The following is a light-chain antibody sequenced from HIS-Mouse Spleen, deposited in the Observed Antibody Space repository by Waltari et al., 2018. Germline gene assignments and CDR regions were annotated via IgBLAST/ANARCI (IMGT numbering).Light chain of an antibody. V-gene: IGKV4-1*01. Sequence: DIVMTQSPDSLAVSLGERATINCKSSQSVLYSSNNKNYLAWYQQKPGQPPKLLIYWASTRESGVPDRFSGSESGTDFTLTISSLQAEDVAVYYCQQYYSTPPTFGPGTKVDIK. CDR1: QSVLYSSNNKNY. CDR3: QQYYSTPPT. CDR2: WAS. J-gene: IGKJ3*01.